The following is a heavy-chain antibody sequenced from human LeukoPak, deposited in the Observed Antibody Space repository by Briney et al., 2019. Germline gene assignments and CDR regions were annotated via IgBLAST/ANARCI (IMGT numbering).Heavy chain of an antibody. D-gene: IGHD3-10*01. CDR1: GGSFSGYY. J-gene: IGHJ4*02. CDR3: ASGWRYYGSGYYFDY. Sequence: PSETLSLTCAVYGGSFSGYYWSWIRQPPGKGLEWIGEINHSGSTNYNPSLKSRVTISVDTSKNQFSLKLSSVTAADTAVYYCASGWRYYGSGYYFDYWGRGTLVTVSS. V-gene: IGHV4-34*01. CDR2: INHSGST.